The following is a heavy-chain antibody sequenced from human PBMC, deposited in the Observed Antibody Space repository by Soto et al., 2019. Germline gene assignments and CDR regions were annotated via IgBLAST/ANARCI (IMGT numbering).Heavy chain of an antibody. V-gene: IGHV3-30*18. CDR3: AKDLVDFAYCSGGSCYGIDY. CDR1: GFTFSSYG. Sequence: PGGSLRLSCAASGFTFSSYGMHWVRQAPGKGLEWVAVISYDGSNKYYADSVKGLFTISRDNSKNTLYLQMNSLRAEDTAVYYCAKDLVDFAYCSGGSCYGIDYWGQGTLVTVSS. D-gene: IGHD2-15*01. J-gene: IGHJ4*02. CDR2: ISYDGSNK.